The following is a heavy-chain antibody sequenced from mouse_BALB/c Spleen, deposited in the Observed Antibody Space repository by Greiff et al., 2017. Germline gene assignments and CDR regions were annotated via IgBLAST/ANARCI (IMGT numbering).Heavy chain of an antibody. CDR3: ARGYDYDPAWFAY. CDR1: GFSLTGYG. D-gene: IGHD2-4*01. J-gene: IGHJ3*01. CDR2: IWGDGST. Sequence: VQLVESGPGLVAPSQSLSITCTVSGFSLTGYGVNWVRQPPGKGLEWLGMIWGDGSTDYNSALKSRLSISKDNSKSQVFLKMNSLQTDDTARYYCARGYDYDPAWFAYWGQGTLVTVSA. V-gene: IGHV2-6-7*01.